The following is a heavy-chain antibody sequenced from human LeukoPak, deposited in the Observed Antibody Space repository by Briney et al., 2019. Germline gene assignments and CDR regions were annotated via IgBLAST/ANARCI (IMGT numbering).Heavy chain of an antibody. CDR1: GFTVSSNY. V-gene: IGHV3-53*01. Sequence: PGGSLRLSCAASGFTVSSNYMSWVRQAPGKGLEWVSVIYSGGSTYYADSVKGRFTISRDNSKNTLYLQMNSLRAEDTAVYYCARDLPGSGLYYYYGMDVWGQGTTVTVSS. D-gene: IGHD3-22*01. CDR3: ARDLPGSGLYYYYGMDV. CDR2: IYSGGST. J-gene: IGHJ6*02.